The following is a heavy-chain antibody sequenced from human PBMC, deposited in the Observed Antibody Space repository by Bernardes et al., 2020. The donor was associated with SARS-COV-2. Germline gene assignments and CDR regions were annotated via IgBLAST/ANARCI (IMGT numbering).Heavy chain of an antibody. D-gene: IGHD2-21*01. CDR3: ASDFGGASDY. V-gene: IGHV3-74*01. CDR1: GLSCNW. J-gene: IGHJ4*02. Sequence: GGSLRLSCVASGLSCNWKHLVRQAPGKGLVWVSRIETDGSVIDYADSVRGRFTISRDNAKDTLYLQMDSLTADDTAVYYCASDFGGASDYWGQGTLVTVSS. CDR2: IETDGSVI.